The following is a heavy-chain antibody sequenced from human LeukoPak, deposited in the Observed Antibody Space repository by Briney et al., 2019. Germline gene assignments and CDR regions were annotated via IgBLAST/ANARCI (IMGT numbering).Heavy chain of an antibody. Sequence: GGSLRLSCAASGFTFSSYGMNWVRQAPGKGLEWVSFISSTASDIYYADSVRGRFTISRDNPKNSLYLQMNSLRADDTAIYYCTSKLGSSSSGYWGQGTLVTVSS. V-gene: IGHV3-21*01. CDR1: GFTFSSYG. J-gene: IGHJ4*02. D-gene: IGHD6-6*01. CDR2: ISSTASDI. CDR3: TSKLGSSSSGY.